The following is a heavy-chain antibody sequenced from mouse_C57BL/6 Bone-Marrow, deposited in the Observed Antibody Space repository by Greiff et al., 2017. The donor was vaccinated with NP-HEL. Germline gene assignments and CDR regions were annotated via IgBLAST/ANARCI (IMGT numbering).Heavy chain of an antibody. V-gene: IGHV1-64*01. Sequence: QVQLQQPGAELVKPGASVKLSCKASGYTFTSYWMHWVKQRPGQGLEWIGMIHPNSGSTNYNEKFTSKATLTVDKSSSTAYMQLSSLTSEDSAVYYCARYGSSLYYYAMDYWGQGTSVTVSS. CDR1: GYTFTSYW. D-gene: IGHD1-1*01. CDR2: IHPNSGST. J-gene: IGHJ4*01. CDR3: ARYGSSLYYYAMDY.